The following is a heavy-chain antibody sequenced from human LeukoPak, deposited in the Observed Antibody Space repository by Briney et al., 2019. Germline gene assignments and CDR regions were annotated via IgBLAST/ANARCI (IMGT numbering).Heavy chain of an antibody. CDR2: FDPEDGGT. CDR1: GYTLTELS. D-gene: IGHD3-10*01. V-gene: IGHV1-24*01. J-gene: IGHJ6*02. CDR3: ARAGRDSGSGSYYNVYYYYGMDV. Sequence: GASVKVSCKVSGYTLTELSMHWVRQAPGKGLEWMGGFDPEDGGTIYAQKFQGRVTMTEDTSTDTAYMELSSLRSEDTAVYYCARAGRDSGSGSYYNVYYYYGMDVWGQGTTVTVSS.